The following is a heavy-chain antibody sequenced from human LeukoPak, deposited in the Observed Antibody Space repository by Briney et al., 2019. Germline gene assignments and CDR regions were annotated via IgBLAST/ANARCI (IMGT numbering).Heavy chain of an antibody. CDR2: IYAGNGNT. V-gene: IGHV1-3*01. CDR1: GYTFTSYA. D-gene: IGHD1-20*01. Sequence: ASVKVSCKASGYTFTSYAMHWVRQAPGQRLEWMGWIYAGNGNTKYSQKFQGRVTITRDTSASTAYMELSSLRSEDTAVYYCARARGLTFDYWGQGTLVTVSS. CDR3: ARARGLTFDY. J-gene: IGHJ4*02.